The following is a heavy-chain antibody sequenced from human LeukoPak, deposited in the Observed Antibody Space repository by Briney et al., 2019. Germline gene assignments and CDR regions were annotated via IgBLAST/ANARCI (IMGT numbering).Heavy chain of an antibody. V-gene: IGHV4-39*02. D-gene: IGHD6-13*01. CDR3: ARDLAAAGTAPPGPNWFDP. J-gene: IGHJ5*02. CDR2: KYYSGNI. Sequence: SETLSLTCTVSGGSISSSSNYWGWIRQPPGKGLEWIGSKYYSGNIFYNPSLESRVTISVDTSKNQFSLILTSVTAADTAVYYCARDLAAAGTAPPGPNWFDPWGQGTLVTVSS. CDR1: GGSISSSSNY.